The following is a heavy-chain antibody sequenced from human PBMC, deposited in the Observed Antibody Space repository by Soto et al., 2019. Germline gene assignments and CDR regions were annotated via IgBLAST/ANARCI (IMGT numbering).Heavy chain of an antibody. V-gene: IGHV2-5*02. D-gene: IGHD6-13*01. CDR3: AHSGQQLASFDY. Sequence: SGPTLVNPTQTLTLTCSFSGFSLTTSGVGVGWIRQPPGKALEWLALIYWDDDKRFSPSLKSRLTVTKDTSKNQVVLTMTNMDPVDTATYYCAHSGQQLASFDYWGQGTLVTVSS. CDR1: GFSLTTSGVG. CDR2: IYWDDDK. J-gene: IGHJ4*02.